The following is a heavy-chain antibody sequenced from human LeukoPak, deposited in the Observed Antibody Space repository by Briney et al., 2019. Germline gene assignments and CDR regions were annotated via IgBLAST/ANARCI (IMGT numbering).Heavy chain of an antibody. CDR2: ITNSGGGT. Sequence: GGSLRLSCEASGFTFSSYAMTWVRQAPGEGLEWVSVITNSGGGTYYADSVKGRFTISRDNSKNTLYLQMNSLKAEDTAVYYCVKFVGAKGYWGQGTLVTVSS. D-gene: IGHD1-26*01. CDR3: VKFVGAKGY. J-gene: IGHJ4*02. V-gene: IGHV3-23*01. CDR1: GFTFSSYA.